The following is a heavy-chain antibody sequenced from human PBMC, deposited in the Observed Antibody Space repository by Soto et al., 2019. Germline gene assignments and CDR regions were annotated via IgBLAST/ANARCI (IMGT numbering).Heavy chain of an antibody. Sequence: LRLSCAASGFPFSSTDMSWVRQAPGKGLEWVSTILDTGTTVFYADSVKGRFTVSRDNSNNTLYVQMNNLRADDTAVYYCVKNSGWFNTWGQGALVTVSS. D-gene: IGHD3-10*01. CDR3: VKNSGWFNT. CDR1: GFPFSSTD. CDR2: ILDTGTTV. J-gene: IGHJ5*02. V-gene: IGHV3-23*01.